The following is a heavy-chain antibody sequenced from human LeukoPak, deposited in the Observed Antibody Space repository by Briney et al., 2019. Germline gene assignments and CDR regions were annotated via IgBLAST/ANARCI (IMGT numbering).Heavy chain of an antibody. V-gene: IGHV3-48*03. J-gene: IGHJ4*02. CDR1: GFTFSSYE. D-gene: IGHD3-10*01. Sequence: GGSLRLSCAASGFTFSSYEMNWVRQAPGKGLEWVSYISSSGSTIYYADSVKGRFTISRDNAKNSLYLQMNSLRAEDTAVYYCARDGGYMVRGVIITIFDYWGQGTLVTVSS. CDR2: ISSSGSTI. CDR3: ARDGGYMVRGVIITIFDY.